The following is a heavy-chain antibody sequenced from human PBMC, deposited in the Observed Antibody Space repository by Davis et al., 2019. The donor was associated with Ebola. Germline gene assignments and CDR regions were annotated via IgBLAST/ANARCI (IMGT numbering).Heavy chain of an antibody. CDR1: GLIFSNFG. CDR3: ARGPPRVTYSSSWYLNY. V-gene: IGHV3-30*03. CDR2: ISYDGGNK. Sequence: GGSLRLSCAASGLIFSNFGMHWVRQAPGKGLEWVAVISYDGGNKYYVDSVKGRFTISRDNSKNTLYLQMNSLTAEDTAVYYCARGPPRVTYSSSWYLNYWGQGTLVTVSS. D-gene: IGHD6-13*01. J-gene: IGHJ4*02.